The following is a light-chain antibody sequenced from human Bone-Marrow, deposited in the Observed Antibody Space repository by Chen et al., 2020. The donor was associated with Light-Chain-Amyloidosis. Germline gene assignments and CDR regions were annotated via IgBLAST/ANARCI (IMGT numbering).Light chain of an antibody. CDR3: QVWDRSSARPV. J-gene: IGLJ3*02. CDR1: NIGSTS. Sequence: SYVLNQHSSVSVAPGQTATYAFGGNNIGSTSVHWYQQTPGQAPPLVFYDDSDRPSGIPERLSGSNSGNTATLTISRVEAGDEAADYCQVWDRSSARPVFGGGTKLTVL. CDR2: DDS. V-gene: IGLV3-21*02.